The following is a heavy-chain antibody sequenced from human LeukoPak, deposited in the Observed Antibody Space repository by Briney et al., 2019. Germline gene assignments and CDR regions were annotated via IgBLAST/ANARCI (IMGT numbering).Heavy chain of an antibody. D-gene: IGHD6-13*01. J-gene: IGHJ4*02. CDR2: ISSSSSYI. V-gene: IGHV3-21*01. CDR1: GFTFSSYS. Sequence: PGGSLRLSCAASGFTFSSYSMNWVRQAPGKGLEWVSSISSSSSYIYHADSVKGRFTISRDNARNSLYLQMNSLRAEDTAVYYCARDASSWRPSTDYWGQGTLVTVSS. CDR3: ARDASSWRPSTDY.